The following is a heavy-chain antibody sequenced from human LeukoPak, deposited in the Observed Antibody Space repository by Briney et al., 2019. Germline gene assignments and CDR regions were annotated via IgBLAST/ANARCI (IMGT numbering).Heavy chain of an antibody. D-gene: IGHD1-26*01. J-gene: IGHJ6*02. Sequence: GGSLRLSCAASGFTFSSYWMSWVRQAPGKGLEWVANIKQDGSEKYYVDSVKGRFTISRDNAKNSLYLQMNSLRAEDTAVYYCARSGSSALYYYGMDVWGQGTTVTVSS. CDR3: ARSGSSALYYYGMDV. V-gene: IGHV3-7*01. CDR1: GFTFSSYW. CDR2: IKQDGSEK.